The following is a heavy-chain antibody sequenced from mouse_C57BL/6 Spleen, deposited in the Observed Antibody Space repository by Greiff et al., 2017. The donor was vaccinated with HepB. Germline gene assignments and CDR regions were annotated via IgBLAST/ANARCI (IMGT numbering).Heavy chain of an antibody. V-gene: IGHV3-6*01. Sequence: EVKVEESGPGLVKPSQSLSLTCSVTGYSITSGYYWHWIRQFPGNKLEWMGYISYDGSNNYNPSLKNRISITRDTSKNQFFLKLNSVTTEDTATYYCARGDGYYDAMDYWGQGTSVTVSS. CDR1: GYSITSGYY. CDR2: ISYDGSN. CDR3: ARGDGYYDAMDY. D-gene: IGHD2-3*01. J-gene: IGHJ4*01.